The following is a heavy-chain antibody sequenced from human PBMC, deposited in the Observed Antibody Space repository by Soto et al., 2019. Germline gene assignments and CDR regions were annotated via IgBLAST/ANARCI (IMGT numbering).Heavy chain of an antibody. CDR3: AKDTDFWSGPNMDG. V-gene: IGHV1-3*01. Sequence: ASVKVSCKASGYTFTSYAMHWVRQAPGQRLEWMGWINAGNCNTKYSQKFQGRVTITRDTSASTAYMELSSLRSEDTAVYYCAKDTDFWSGPNMDGWGKGTTVTVSS. CDR2: INAGNCNT. D-gene: IGHD3-3*01. CDR1: GYTFTSYA. J-gene: IGHJ6*03.